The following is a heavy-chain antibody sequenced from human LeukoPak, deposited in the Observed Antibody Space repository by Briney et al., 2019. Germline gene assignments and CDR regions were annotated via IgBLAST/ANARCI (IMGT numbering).Heavy chain of an antibody. Sequence: SETLSLTCAVYGGSFSGYYWSWIRQPPGKGLEWIGEINHSGSTNYNPSLKSRVTISVDTSKNQFSLKLSSVTAADTAVYYCARGGYDYVRGSYRYNFDYWGQGTLVTVSS. CDR3: ARGGYDYVRGSYRYNFDY. D-gene: IGHD3-16*02. V-gene: IGHV4-34*01. CDR2: INHSGST. CDR1: GGSFSGYY. J-gene: IGHJ4*02.